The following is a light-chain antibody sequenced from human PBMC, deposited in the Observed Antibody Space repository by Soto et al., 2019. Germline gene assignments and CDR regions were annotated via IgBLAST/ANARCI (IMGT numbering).Light chain of an antibody. CDR1: QNIYNK. CDR2: AAS. Sequence: VVMTQSPATLSVSPGDRATLSCRAGQNIYNKLAWYLQRPGQAPRLLIYAASTRATGVPARFSGSGSGTEFTLTISGLQSGDFGVYYCQQYNSYFTFGPGTKVGLK. V-gene: IGKV3-15*01. CDR3: QQYNSYFT. J-gene: IGKJ3*01.